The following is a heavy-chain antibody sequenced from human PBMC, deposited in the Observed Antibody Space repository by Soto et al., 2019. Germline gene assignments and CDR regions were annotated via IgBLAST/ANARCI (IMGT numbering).Heavy chain of an antibody. CDR2: ISGSGGST. Sequence: EVQLLESGGGLVQPGGSLRLSCAASGFTFSSYAMSWVRQAPGKGLEWVSAISGSGGSTYYADSVKGRFTISRDNSKTTLYLQMNSLRAEDTAVYYCAKVSRYCSGGSCYSTRNFQHWGQGTLVTVSS. CDR1: GFTFSSYA. J-gene: IGHJ1*01. D-gene: IGHD2-15*01. CDR3: AKVSRYCSGGSCYSTRNFQH. V-gene: IGHV3-23*01.